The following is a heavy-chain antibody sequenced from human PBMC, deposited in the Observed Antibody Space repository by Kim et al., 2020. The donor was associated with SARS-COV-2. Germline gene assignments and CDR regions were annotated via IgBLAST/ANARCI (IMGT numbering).Heavy chain of an antibody. CDR2: ITHGGRS. J-gene: IGHJ4*03. D-gene: IGHD4-4*01. CDR1: GDPFSSYY. CDR3: ADYSDGYRA. V-gene: IGHV4-34*01. Sequence: SETLSLTCAVAGDPFSSYYWTWIRQSPGKGLEWIGEITHGGRSNLNPSLGSRVTLSVDTPKNHFSLNLKSAIAADMGLYYCADYSDGYRAWGHGTQVTVSS.